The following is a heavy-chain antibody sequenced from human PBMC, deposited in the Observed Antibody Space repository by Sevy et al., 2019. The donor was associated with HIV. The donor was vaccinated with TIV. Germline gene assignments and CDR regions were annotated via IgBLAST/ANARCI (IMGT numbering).Heavy chain of an antibody. CDR2: IKKDGTEK. CDR1: GFTFSNYW. Sequence: GGSLRLSCAASGFTFSNYWMSWVRQAPGKGLEWVATIKKDGTEKYYVDSVRGRFTMSRDNPKNSLYLQMNSLRVEDTALYYCARDCSSTTCLWGLDFWGQGTTVTVSS. J-gene: IGHJ6*02. V-gene: IGHV3-7*03. CDR3: ARDCSSTTCLWGLDF. D-gene: IGHD2-2*01.